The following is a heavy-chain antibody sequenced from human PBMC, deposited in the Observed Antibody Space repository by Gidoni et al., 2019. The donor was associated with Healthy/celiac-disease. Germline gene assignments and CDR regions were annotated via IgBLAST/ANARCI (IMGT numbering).Heavy chain of an antibody. Sequence: VQLVQSGAEVKKPVSSVKGSCKASGGTFSRYAISWVRQAPGQGLEWMGRIIPIRGIANYAQKFQGSVTITAAISTSTAYMALRSLRSEDTALYYRAPAPAVGPTSVGVDYWGQVTLVTVSS. CDR1: GGTFSRYA. D-gene: IGHD1-26*01. V-gene: IGHV1-69*04. CDR2: IIPIRGIA. J-gene: IGHJ4*02. CDR3: APAPAVGPTSVGVDY.